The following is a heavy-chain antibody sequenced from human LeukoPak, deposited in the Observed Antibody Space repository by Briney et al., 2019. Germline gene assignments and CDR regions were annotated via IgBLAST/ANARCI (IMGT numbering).Heavy chain of an antibody. CDR2: IWYDGNNK. Sequence: PGRSLRLSSAASGFSFSSYGMHWVRQAPGKGLEWVAVIWYDGNNKYYADSVKGRFTISRDNSKNTLYLQMNSLRAEDTAVYYCAKDSYGDYDKRGINYFHYWGQGTLVTVSS. D-gene: IGHD4-17*01. CDR3: AKDSYGDYDKRGINYFHY. CDR1: GFSFSSYG. V-gene: IGHV3-33*06. J-gene: IGHJ4*02.